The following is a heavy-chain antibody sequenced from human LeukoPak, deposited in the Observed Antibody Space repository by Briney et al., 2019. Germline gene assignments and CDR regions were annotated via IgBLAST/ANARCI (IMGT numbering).Heavy chain of an antibody. CDR1: GFTSDDYA. CDR3: AKAGELLRYFDY. D-gene: IGHD1-26*01. CDR2: ISWDSGST. V-gene: IGHV3-43D*04. Sequence: PGGSLRLSCAASGFTSDDYAMHWVRQAPGKGLEWVSLISWDSGSTYYADSVKGRFTISRDNSKNSLYLQMNSLRAEDTALYYCAKAGELLRYFDYWGQGTLVTVSS. J-gene: IGHJ4*02.